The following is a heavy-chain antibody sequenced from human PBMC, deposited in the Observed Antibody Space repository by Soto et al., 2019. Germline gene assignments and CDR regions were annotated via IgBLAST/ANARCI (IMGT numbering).Heavy chain of an antibody. CDR3: ARRGVLPDY. D-gene: IGHD3-10*01. J-gene: IGHJ4*02. V-gene: IGHV1-18*01. Sequence: QVNLVQSGAEVKKPGASVKVSCKTSGYTFTNYGITWVRQAPGQGLEWMGWISADNGNTHYAEKLQGRVTMTKHTSTSTAYMELTNLRSDDTAVYYCARRGVLPDYWGQGTLVTVSS. CDR2: ISADNGNT. CDR1: GYTFTNYG.